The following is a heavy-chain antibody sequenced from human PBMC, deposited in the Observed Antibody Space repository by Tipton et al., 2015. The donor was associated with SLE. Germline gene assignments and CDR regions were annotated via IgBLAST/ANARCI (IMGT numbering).Heavy chain of an antibody. D-gene: IGHD2-15*01. Sequence: SLRLSCAASGFTFDDYAMHWVRQAPGKGLAWVSGISWNSGSIGYADSVKGRFTISRDNAKNSLYLQMNSLRAEDTALYYCAKDSSSTESDAFDIWGQGTMVTVSS. CDR1: GFTFDDYA. CDR2: ISWNSGSI. J-gene: IGHJ3*02. V-gene: IGHV3-9*01. CDR3: AKDSSSTESDAFDI.